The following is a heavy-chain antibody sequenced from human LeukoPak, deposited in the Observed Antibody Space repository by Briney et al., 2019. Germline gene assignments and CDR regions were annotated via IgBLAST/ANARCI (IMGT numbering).Heavy chain of an antibody. Sequence: SQTLSLTCAISGDSVSSNIAAWSWVRQSPSRGLEWLGRTYYRSKWKNDYAESVKSRISISPDTSKNQFSLQLNSVTPEDTAVYYCARVAYAVAVVWGQGTPVTVSS. CDR3: ARVAYAVAVV. J-gene: IGHJ4*02. CDR2: TYYRSKWKN. V-gene: IGHV6-1*01. D-gene: IGHD2-2*01. CDR1: GDSVSSNIAA.